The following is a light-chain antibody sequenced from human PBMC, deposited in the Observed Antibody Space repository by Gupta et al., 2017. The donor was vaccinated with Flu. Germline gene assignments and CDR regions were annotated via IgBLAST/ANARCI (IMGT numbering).Light chain of an antibody. CDR1: PCRRQMDGKVY. V-gene: IGKV2D-29*01. Sequence: FSRGVPAFIYCYTSPCRRQMDGKVYLFWYQQKPDQPPHLLIYEASPRVCGVPYWFSGRGCGTDFTLRISRGEADDVVVYYCIQMLLCPWSFGQGTQLDIK. CDR3: IQMLLCPWS. CDR2: EAS. J-gene: IGKJ2*01.